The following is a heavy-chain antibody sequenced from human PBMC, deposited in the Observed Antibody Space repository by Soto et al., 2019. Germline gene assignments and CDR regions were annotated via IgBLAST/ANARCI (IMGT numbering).Heavy chain of an antibody. CDR1: GFTFSSYS. D-gene: IGHD1-26*01. V-gene: IGHV3-48*02. CDR3: ARAPWVGLYYYGMDV. J-gene: IGHJ6*02. Sequence: QPGGSLRLSCAASGFTFSSYSMNWVRQAPGKGLEWVSYISSSSSTIYYADSVKGRFTISRDNAKNSLYLQMNSLRDEDTAVYYCARAPWVGLYYYGMDVWGQGTTVTVSS. CDR2: ISSSSSTI.